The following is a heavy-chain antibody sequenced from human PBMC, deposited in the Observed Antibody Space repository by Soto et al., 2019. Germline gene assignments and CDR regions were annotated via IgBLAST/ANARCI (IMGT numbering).Heavy chain of an antibody. Sequence: GASVKVSCKSSGDTFSSYSITWVRQAPGQGLEWMGGIIPVFGSANYAQKFQGRVTITADESTSTAYMELSSLRSQEKAVYFCARDDGWHYRYYDMDVWGKGTTVTVAS. D-gene: IGHD4-4*01. CDR2: IIPVFGSA. J-gene: IGHJ6*04. V-gene: IGHV1-69*13. CDR3: ARDDGWHYRYYDMDV. CDR1: GDTFSSYS.